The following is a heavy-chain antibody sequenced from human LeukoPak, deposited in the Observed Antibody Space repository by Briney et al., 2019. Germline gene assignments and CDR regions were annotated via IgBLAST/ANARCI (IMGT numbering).Heavy chain of an antibody. Sequence: GSLRLSCAASGFTFSNAWMSWVRQAPGKGLEWIGRIYTSGSTNYNPSLKSRVTISVDTSKNQFSLKLSSVTAADTAVYYCAWDFQHWGQGTLVTVSS. CDR3: AWDFQH. J-gene: IGHJ1*01. D-gene: IGHD7-27*01. CDR2: IYTSGST. V-gene: IGHV4-4*08. CDR1: GFTFSNAW.